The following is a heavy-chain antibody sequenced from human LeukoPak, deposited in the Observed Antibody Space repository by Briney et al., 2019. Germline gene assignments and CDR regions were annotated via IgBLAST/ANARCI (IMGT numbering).Heavy chain of an antibody. CDR3: AKSFGYSRRWLDN. J-gene: IGHJ4*02. Sequence: QAGGSLRLSCAASGLTFSSYAMSWVRQAPGKGLEWVSGMSGNGGGTYYADSVKGRFTISRDNSKNTLYLQMNSLRVGDTAVYYCAKSFGYSRRWLDNWGQGTLVTVSS. D-gene: IGHD6-13*01. V-gene: IGHV3-23*01. CDR1: GLTFSSYA. CDR2: MSGNGGGT.